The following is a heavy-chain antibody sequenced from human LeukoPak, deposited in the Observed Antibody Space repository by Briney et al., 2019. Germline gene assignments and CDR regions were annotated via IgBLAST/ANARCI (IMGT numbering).Heavy chain of an antibody. D-gene: IGHD3-22*01. CDR1: GFSLTTRPLG. J-gene: IGHJ4*02. CDR2: IYWDDDK. CDR3: AHRRSGYDWNHGDFDY. Sequence: ESGPTLVKPTQTLTLACSFSGFSLTTRPLGVGWIRQPPGKALEWLAVIYWDDDKRYNPSLRTRLTVTTATSKNQVVLIMTNMDPVDTATYYCAHRRSGYDWNHGDFDYWGQGTLVTVSS. V-gene: IGHV2-5*02.